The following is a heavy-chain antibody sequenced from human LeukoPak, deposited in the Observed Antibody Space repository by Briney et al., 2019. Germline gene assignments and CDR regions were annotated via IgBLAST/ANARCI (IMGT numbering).Heavy chain of an antibody. V-gene: IGHV3-23*01. J-gene: IGHJ5*02. CDR1: GFNFGSYG. Sequence: PGGSLRLSCAASGFNFGSYGMYWVRQAPGKGLEWVSAISGSGGSTYYADSVKGRFTISRDNSKNTLYLQMNSLRAEDTAVYYCAKGYTSRANWFDPWGQGTLVTVSS. CDR3: AKGYTSRANWFDP. CDR2: ISGSGGST. D-gene: IGHD6-13*01.